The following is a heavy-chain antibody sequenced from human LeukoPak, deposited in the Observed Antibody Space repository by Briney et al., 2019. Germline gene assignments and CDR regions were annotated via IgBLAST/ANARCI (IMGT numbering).Heavy chain of an antibody. V-gene: IGHV3-74*01. D-gene: IGHD1-26*01. J-gene: IGHJ1*01. CDR3: ATGSGSPFQH. Sequence: PGGSLRLSCAASGFIFSTYWMHWVRQAPGEGQVWLSRINSVGSTTNYADSVKGRFTISRDNAKNTLYLQMNSLRVDDTAVYYCATGSGSPFQHWGQGTLVTVSS. CDR2: INSVGSTT. CDR1: GFIFSTYW.